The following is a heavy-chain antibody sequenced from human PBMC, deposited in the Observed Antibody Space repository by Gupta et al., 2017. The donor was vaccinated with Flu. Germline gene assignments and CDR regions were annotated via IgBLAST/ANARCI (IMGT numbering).Heavy chain of an antibody. Sequence: RQAPGQGLEWMGGIIPIFGTTNYAQKFQGRVTITADKSTSTAYMELSSLRSEDTAVYYCARGAYYDFWSGYHYYYYYMDVWGKGTTVTVSS. V-gene: IGHV1-69*06. D-gene: IGHD3-3*01. CDR2: IIPIFGTT. J-gene: IGHJ6*03. CDR3: ARGAYYDFWSGYHYYYYYMDV.